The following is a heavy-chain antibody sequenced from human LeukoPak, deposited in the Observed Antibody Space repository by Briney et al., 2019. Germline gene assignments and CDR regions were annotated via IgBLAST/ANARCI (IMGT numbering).Heavy chain of an antibody. D-gene: IGHD1-7*01. CDR2: IYSSGST. CDR3: ARSGELHDAFDI. J-gene: IGHJ3*02. V-gene: IGHV4-4*07. CDR1: SGSISSYY. Sequence: PETLSLTCTVSSGSISSYYWSWIRQPAGQGLEWIGRIYSSGSTNYNPSLKSRVTISVDTSKNQFSLKLSSVTAADTAVYYCARSGELHDAFDIWGQGTMVTVSS.